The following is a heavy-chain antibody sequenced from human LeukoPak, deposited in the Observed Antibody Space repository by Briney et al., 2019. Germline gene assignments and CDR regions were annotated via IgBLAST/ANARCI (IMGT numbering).Heavy chain of an antibody. V-gene: IGHV3-23*01. Sequence: GGSLRLSCAASGFTFSSCEMNWVRQAPGKGLEWVSGIRADAVTTYYADSVKGRFIISRDNSRNTVYLQMNSLSAEDAAVYYCVKDDGWVQYANWGQGTLVTVSS. J-gene: IGHJ4*02. CDR2: IRADAVTT. D-gene: IGHD5-24*01. CDR3: VKDDGWVQYAN. CDR1: GFTFSSCE.